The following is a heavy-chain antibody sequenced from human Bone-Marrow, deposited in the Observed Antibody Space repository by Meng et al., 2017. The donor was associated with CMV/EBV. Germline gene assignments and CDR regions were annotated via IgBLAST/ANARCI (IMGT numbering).Heavy chain of an antibody. J-gene: IGHJ6*02. V-gene: IGHV3-20*04. Sequence: GESLKISCAASGFTFDDYGMSWVRQAPGKGLEWVSGINWNGGSTGYADSVQGRFIISRDNAKNSLYLQMNSLRAEDTALYYCARDRGAGSYYNGYYYGVDVWGQGTTVTVSS. CDR2: INWNGGST. CDR1: GFTFDDYG. D-gene: IGHD3-10*01. CDR3: ARDRGAGSYYNGYYYGVDV.